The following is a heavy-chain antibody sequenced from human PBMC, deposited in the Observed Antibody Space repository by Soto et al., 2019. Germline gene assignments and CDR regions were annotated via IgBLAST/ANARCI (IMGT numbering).Heavy chain of an antibody. CDR3: ARSLYCSGGSCLRWFDP. CDR1: GGSISSSTSY. Sequence: SETLSLTCTVSGGSISSSTSYWGWIRQPPGKGLEWIGNINYSGSTYYTPSLKSRVTISADTSKNQFSLKLSSVTAADTAVYYCARSLYCSGGSCLRWFDPWGQGTLVTVSS. J-gene: IGHJ5*02. V-gene: IGHV4-39*01. D-gene: IGHD2-15*01. CDR2: INYSGST.